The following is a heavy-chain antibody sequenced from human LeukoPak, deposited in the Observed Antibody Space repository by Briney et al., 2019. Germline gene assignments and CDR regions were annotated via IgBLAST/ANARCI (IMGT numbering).Heavy chain of an antibody. J-gene: IGHJ4*02. CDR3: ARQGVYYSDSSAFYH. D-gene: IGHD3-22*01. CDR2: IYPGDSDI. V-gene: IGHV5-51*01. Sequence: GESLKISCKASGYRFTNYWIAWVRQMPGKGLELMGSIYPGDSDIRYSPSFQGQVTISADKSFTTAYLPWRSLKASDTAIYYCARQGVYYSDSSAFYHWGQGTRVTVSS. CDR1: GYRFTNYW.